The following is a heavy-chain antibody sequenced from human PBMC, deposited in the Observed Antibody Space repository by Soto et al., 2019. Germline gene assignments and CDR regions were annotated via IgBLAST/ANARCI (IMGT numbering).Heavy chain of an antibody. Sequence: QVQLQESGPGLVKPSDTLSLTCAVSGYSISSSNWWGWIRQPPGKGLEWIGYIYYSGTTYYNPSLKSRVTMSVHPSKNQFSLQLTSVTAVDTAVYYCARREIQGPIDYWGQGTLVTVSS. CDR3: ARREIQGPIDY. CDR2: IYYSGTT. D-gene: IGHD1-26*01. V-gene: IGHV4-28*01. J-gene: IGHJ4*02. CDR1: GYSISSSNW.